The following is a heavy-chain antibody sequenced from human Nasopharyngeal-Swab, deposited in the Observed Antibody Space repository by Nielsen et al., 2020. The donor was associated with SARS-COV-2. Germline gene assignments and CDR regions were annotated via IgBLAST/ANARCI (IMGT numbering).Heavy chain of an antibody. V-gene: IGHV3-33*01. D-gene: IGHD3-10*01. J-gene: IGHJ6*02. CDR3: ARDTYGSGSNWGYYYGMDV. Sequence: VRQAPGKGLEWVAVIWYDGSNKYHADSVKGRFTISRDNSKNTLYLQMNSLRAEDTAVYYCARDTYGSGSNWGYYYGMDVWGQGTTVTVSS. CDR2: IWYDGSNK.